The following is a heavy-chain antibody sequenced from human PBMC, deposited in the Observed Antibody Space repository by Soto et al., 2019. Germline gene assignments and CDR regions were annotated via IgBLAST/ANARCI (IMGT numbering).Heavy chain of an antibody. CDR3: ARKGATVTPWVMDV. D-gene: IGHD4-4*01. Sequence: GGSLRLSCAASGFTFSSYSMNWVRQAPGKGLEWVSSISSSSSYIYYADSVKGRFTISRDNAKNSLYLQMNSLRAEDTAVYYCARKGATVTPWVMDVWGKGTTVTVSS. CDR2: ISSSSSYI. J-gene: IGHJ6*03. V-gene: IGHV3-21*01. CDR1: GFTFSSYS.